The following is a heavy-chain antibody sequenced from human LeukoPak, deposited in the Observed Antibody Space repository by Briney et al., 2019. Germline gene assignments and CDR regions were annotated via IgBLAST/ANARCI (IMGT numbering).Heavy chain of an antibody. J-gene: IGHJ4*02. CDR3: EISMCDIVGGSVFDY. V-gene: IGHV4-4*07. CDR2: ICTSLSS. Sequence: PSETLPDTWTVSCVSINSHYWSWIGQPAGKGPEWIGRICTSLSSNYNNSAKTVLTMSVDTSKKQFSLQLLPVTAPDAAVYYCEISMCDIVGGSVFDYWGQGTMVTVSS. CDR1: CVSINSHY. D-gene: IGHD1-26*01.